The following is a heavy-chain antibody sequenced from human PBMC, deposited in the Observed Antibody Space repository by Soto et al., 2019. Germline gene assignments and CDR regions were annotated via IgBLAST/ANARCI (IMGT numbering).Heavy chain of an antibody. D-gene: IGHD4-17*01. V-gene: IGHV3-23*01. CDR2: ISGSGGST. Sequence: EVQLLESGGGLVQPGGSLRLSCAASGFTFSSYAMSWVRQAPGKGLEWVAAISGSGGSTYYADSVKGRSTISRDNSKNTLYLPMNRLRAEDTAVYYCAKSVSWTTVTTQAVYWGQGPLVTAAS. CDR3: AKSVSWTTVTTQAVY. CDR1: GFTFSSYA. J-gene: IGHJ4*02.